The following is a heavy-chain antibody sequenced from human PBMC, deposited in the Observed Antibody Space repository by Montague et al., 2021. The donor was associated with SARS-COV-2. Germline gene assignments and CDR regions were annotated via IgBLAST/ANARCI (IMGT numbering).Heavy chain of an antibody. D-gene: IGHD2-21*02. J-gene: IGHJ4*02. CDR2: SNHSGST. CDR3: VVVVPAMRTRSDY. V-gene: IGHV4-34*01. CDR1: GGSFSGYY. Sequence: SETLSLTCAGYGGSFSGYYWSWISQPPGKGLEWMGESNHSGSTNYNQSLKSRVTISSDTSKNQFSLKLNSVTAADTAVYFCVVVVPAMRTRSDYWGQGTLVTVSS.